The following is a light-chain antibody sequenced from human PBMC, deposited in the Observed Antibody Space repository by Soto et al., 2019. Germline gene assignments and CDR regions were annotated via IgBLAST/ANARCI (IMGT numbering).Light chain of an antibody. CDR3: AAWVDSLTLHI. Sequence: QSVLTQPHSASGTPGQRVTISCSGSSSNIGSNSVHWFQQVPGTAPKPLIYSSNQRPSGVPERFSGSKSGTSASLAISGLQSEDYSDDSCAAWVDSLTLHIFG. CDR1: SSNIGSNS. J-gene: IGLJ1*01. CDR2: SSN. V-gene: IGLV1-44*01.